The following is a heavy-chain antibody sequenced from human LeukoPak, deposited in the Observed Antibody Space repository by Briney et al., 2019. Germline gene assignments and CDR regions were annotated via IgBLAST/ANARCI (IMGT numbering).Heavy chain of an antibody. J-gene: IGHJ4*02. D-gene: IGHD6-13*01. CDR3: ARQVYSSSWSYYFEY. Sequence: SETLSLTCTVSGGSISSSSYYWGWIRQPPGKGLEWIGSIYYSGSTSYNSSLKSRVTISIDTSKNQFSLKLSSVTPADTAVYYCARQVYSSSWSYYFEYWGQGFLVTVSS. CDR1: GGSISSSSYY. V-gene: IGHV4-39*07. CDR2: IYYSGST.